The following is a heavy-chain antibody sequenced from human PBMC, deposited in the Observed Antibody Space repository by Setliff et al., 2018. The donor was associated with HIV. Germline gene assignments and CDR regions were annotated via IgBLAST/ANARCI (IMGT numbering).Heavy chain of an antibody. CDR2: MNPKSGNT. CDR1: GYTFINYD. Sequence: ASVKVSCKAAGYTFINYDICWVRQAAGQGLEWVGWMNPKSGNTGHAQKFQGRVTLTSDTSISTAYMVLSSLKSEDTAVYYCARSPAGSAGTEYDYWGLGSLVTVSS. D-gene: IGHD6-13*01. V-gene: IGHV1-8*02. CDR3: ARSPAGSAGTEYDY. J-gene: IGHJ4*02.